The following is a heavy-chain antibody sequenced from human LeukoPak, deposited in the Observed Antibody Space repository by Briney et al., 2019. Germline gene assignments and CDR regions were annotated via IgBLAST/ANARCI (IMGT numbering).Heavy chain of an antibody. J-gene: IGHJ3*01. V-gene: IGHV3-23*01. CDR1: GFTFSSYN. Sequence: GGSLRLSCAASGFTFSSYNMNWVRQAPGTGLEWVSFISATGLSTYYADSVKGRFTVSRDNSKNTLYLQMNSLRAADTAVYYCAKLMRHMMEDVLDLWGQGTVVTVSS. CDR2: ISATGLST. CDR3: AKLMRHMMEDVLDL. D-gene: IGHD3-16*01.